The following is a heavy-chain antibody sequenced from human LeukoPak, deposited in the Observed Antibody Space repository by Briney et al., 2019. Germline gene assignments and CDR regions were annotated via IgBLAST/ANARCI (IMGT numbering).Heavy chain of an antibody. J-gene: IGHJ4*02. CDR3: AKVGYGWYEVDY. CDR2: IRYDGSNK. V-gene: IGHV3-30*02. CDR1: GFTFSSYG. D-gene: IGHD6-19*01. Sequence: GGSLRLSCAASGFTFSSYGMHWVRQAPGRGLEWVAFIRYDGSNKYYADSVKGRFTISRDNSKNTLYLQMNSLRAEDTAVYYCAKVGYGWYEVDYWSQGTLVTVSS.